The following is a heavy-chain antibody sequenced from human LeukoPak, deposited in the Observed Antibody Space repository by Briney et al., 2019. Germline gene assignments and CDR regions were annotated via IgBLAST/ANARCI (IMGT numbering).Heavy chain of an antibody. J-gene: IGHJ4*02. CDR1: GVSFRSSC. D-gene: IGHD2-21*01. Sequence: SAALSLTCTVSGVSFRSSCWSWIRQPPGKGLEYIGYVHHSGNTKYNPSLQSRVTISVDTARSQFSLNLSSVTPADSAVYYCARHNGDSYLDLWAQGSLVTVSS. CDR3: ARHNGDSYLDL. CDR2: VHHSGNT. V-gene: IGHV4-59*01.